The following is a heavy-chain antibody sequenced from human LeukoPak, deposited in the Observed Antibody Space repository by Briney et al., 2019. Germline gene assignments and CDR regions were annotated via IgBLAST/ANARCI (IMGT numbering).Heavy chain of an antibody. D-gene: IGHD5-18*01. J-gene: IGHJ3*02. V-gene: IGHV3-43*02. CDR1: GFTFSTYV. CDR2: INGDGGTT. Sequence: HTGGSLRLSCAASGFTFSTYVMQWVRQAPGKGLKWVSLINGDGGTTYYADSVKGRFTISRDNSKNSLYLQMNSLRSDDTALYYCVRGTVRGSWIPSIWGQGTMVTVSP. CDR3: VRGTVRGSWIPSI.